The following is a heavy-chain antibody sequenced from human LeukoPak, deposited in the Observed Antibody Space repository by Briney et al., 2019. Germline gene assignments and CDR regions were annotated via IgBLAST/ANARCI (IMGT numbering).Heavy chain of an antibody. J-gene: IGHJ4*02. D-gene: IGHD5-18*01. CDR1: GYSISSGYY. CDR3: ARDLYGYEDY. Sequence: SETLSLTCTVSGYSISSGYYWGWIRQPPGKGLEWIGSIYHSGSTYYNPSLKSRVTISVDTSKNQFFLKLSSVTAADTAVYYCARDLYGYEDYWGQGTLVTVSP. CDR2: IYHSGST. V-gene: IGHV4-38-2*02.